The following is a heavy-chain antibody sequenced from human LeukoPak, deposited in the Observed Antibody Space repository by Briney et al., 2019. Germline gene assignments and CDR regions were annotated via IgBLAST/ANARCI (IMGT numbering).Heavy chain of an antibody. J-gene: IGHJ1*01. CDR2: INHSGST. CDR3: ARRGVAAAGTNFQH. Sequence: SETLSLTCAVYGGSFSGYYWSWIRQPPGKGLEWIGEINHSGSTNYNPSLKSRVTISVDTSKNQFSLKLSSVTAADTAVYYCARRGVAAAGTNFQHWGQGTLVTVSS. CDR1: GGSFSGYY. D-gene: IGHD6-13*01. V-gene: IGHV4-34*01.